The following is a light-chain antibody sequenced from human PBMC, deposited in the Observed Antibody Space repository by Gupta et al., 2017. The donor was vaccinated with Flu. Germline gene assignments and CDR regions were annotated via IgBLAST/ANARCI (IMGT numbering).Light chain of an antibody. CDR1: QDISNY. CDR3: QQYRGYPIT. J-gene: IGKJ4*01. V-gene: IGKV1-16*02. CDR2: AAS. Sequence: DIQMTQSPSSLSASVGDRVTITCRASQDISNYVTWFQQKPGKAPKSLIYAASTLRSGVPSKFSGSGSGTDFTLTISSLKPEDFATYECQQYRGYPITFGGGTKMEIK.